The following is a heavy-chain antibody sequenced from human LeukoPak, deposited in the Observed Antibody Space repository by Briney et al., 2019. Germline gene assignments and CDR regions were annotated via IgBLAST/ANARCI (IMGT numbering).Heavy chain of an antibody. CDR2: IKQDGSET. CDR3: ARLSTAVVDSDY. Sequence: PGGSLRLSCAASGFTFSNYWMSWVRQASGKGLEWVANIKQDGSETYYVDSVKGRFTISRDNAKNSLFLQMNSLRAEDTAMYYCARLSTAVVDSDYWGQGTLVTVSS. CDR1: GFTFSNYW. V-gene: IGHV3-7*01. J-gene: IGHJ4*02. D-gene: IGHD6-19*01.